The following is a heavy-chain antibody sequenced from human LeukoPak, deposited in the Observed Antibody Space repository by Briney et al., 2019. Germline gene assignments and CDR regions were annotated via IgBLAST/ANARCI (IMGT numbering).Heavy chain of an antibody. Sequence: GGSLTLSCAASGFIFSHHGMHWVRQAPGKGLEWVAVIWSDASNRFYADSVKGRFTISRDNSQNTVFLQMNSLRVKDTAIYFCARDAQRGFDYSNSLKNWGHGALVTVSS. D-gene: IGHD4-11*01. CDR1: GFIFSHHG. J-gene: IGHJ4*01. CDR3: ARDAQRGFDYSNSLKN. CDR2: IWSDASNR. V-gene: IGHV3-33*01.